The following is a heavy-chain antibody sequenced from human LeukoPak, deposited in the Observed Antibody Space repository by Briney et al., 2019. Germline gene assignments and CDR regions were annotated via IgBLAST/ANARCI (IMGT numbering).Heavy chain of an antibody. V-gene: IGHV3-23*01. CDR1: GFTFSSYA. J-gene: IGHJ4*02. CDR3: AKDHSGSYFSFGY. D-gene: IGHD1-26*01. Sequence: GGSLRLSCAASGFTFSSYAMSWVRQASGKGLEWVSAISGSGGSTYYADSVKGRFTISRDNSKNTLYLQMNSLRAEDTAVYYCAKDHSGSYFSFGYWGQGTLVTVSS. CDR2: ISGSGGST.